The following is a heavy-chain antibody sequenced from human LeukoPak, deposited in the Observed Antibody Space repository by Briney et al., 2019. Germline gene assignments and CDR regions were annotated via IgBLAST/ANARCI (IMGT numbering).Heavy chain of an antibody. Sequence: PSETLSLTCTVSGYSISSGYYWGWIRQPPGKGLEWIGSIYHSGSIYYNPSLKSRVTISVDTSKNQFSLKLSSVTAADTAVYYCARDEWDSSSWENWFDPWGQGTLVTVSS. J-gene: IGHJ5*02. CDR2: IYHSGSI. V-gene: IGHV4-38-2*02. CDR1: GYSISSGYY. D-gene: IGHD6-13*01. CDR3: ARDEWDSSSWENWFDP.